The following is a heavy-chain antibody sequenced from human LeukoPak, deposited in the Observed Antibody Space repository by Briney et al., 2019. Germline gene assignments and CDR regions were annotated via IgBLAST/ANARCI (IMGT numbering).Heavy chain of an antibody. J-gene: IGHJ5*02. CDR3: ARDRYSNYLDWFDP. D-gene: IGHD4-11*01. CDR2: TWYDGSNK. Sequence: GGSLRLSCAASGFTFSSYGMHWVRQAPGKGLEWVAVTWYDGSNKYYADSVKGRFTISRDNSKNTLYLQMNSLRAEDTAVYYCARDRYSNYLDWFDPWGQGTLVTVSS. V-gene: IGHV3-33*01. CDR1: GFTFSSYG.